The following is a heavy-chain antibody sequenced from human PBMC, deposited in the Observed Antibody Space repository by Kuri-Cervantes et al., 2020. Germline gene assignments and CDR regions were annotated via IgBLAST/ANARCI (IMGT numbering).Heavy chain of an antibody. CDR2: IIPIFGTA. J-gene: IGHJ6*02. V-gene: IGHV1-69*13. D-gene: IGHD4-11*01. CDR3: ARAYSSYVYGMDV. CDR1: GGIFSSYA. Sequence: SVKVSCKASGGIFSSYAISWVRQAPGQGLEWMGGIIPIFGTANYAQKFQGRVTITADESTSTAYMELSSLRSEDTAVYYCARAYSSYVYGMDVWGQGTTVTVSS.